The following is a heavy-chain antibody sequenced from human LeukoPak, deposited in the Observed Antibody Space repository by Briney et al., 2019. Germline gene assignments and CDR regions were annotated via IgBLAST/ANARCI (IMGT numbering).Heavy chain of an antibody. CDR2: VYYSGRA. D-gene: IGHD3-9*01. CDR1: GGSVRTINSY. V-gene: IGHV4-39*02. CDR3: ARLRKGRYFDYFFEK. J-gene: IGHJ4*02. Sequence: PSETLSLTCTVSGGSVRTINSYWGWIRQPPGKGLEWIGNVYYSGRANYSPSLRSRVTMPVDTSKNRFSLKMTSVTAADTAVYFCARLRKGRYFDYFFEKWGQGTLVTVSS.